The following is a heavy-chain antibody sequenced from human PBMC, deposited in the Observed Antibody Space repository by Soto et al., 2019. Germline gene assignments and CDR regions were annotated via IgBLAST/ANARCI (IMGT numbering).Heavy chain of an antibody. V-gene: IGHV3-64D*06. D-gene: IGHD3-22*01. Sequence: GGSLRLSCSASGFTFSSYAMHWVRQAPGKGLDYVSSISTNGGSTHYADSVKGRFTISRDNSKNTQYLQMSSLRADDTAVYYCVKGEYYYDSSGYYPFDYWGQGTLVNVSS. J-gene: IGHJ4*02. CDR2: ISTNGGST. CDR3: VKGEYYYDSSGYYPFDY. CDR1: GFTFSSYA.